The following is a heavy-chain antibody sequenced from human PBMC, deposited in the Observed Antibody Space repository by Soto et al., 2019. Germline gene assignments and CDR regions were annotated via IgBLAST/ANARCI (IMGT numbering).Heavy chain of an antibody. CDR1: GGSISSSSYY. J-gene: IGHJ6*03. CDR2: IYYSGST. V-gene: IGHV4-39*01. Sequence: PSETLSLTCTVSGGSISSSSYYWGWIRQPPGKGLEWIGSIYYSGSTYYNPSLKSRVTISVDTSKNQFSLKLSSVTAADTAVYYCARQQRGYCSGGSCYYMDVWGKGTKVTVSS. CDR3: ARQQRGYCSGGSCYYMDV. D-gene: IGHD2-15*01.